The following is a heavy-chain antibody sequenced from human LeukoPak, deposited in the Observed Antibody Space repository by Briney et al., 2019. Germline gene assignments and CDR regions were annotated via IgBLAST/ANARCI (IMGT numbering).Heavy chain of an antibody. CDR2: INHSGST. V-gene: IGHV4-34*01. CDR1: GGSLSGYY. CDR3: ARGLPYSDSSGYGHFDY. D-gene: IGHD3-22*01. Sequence: SETLSLTCAVYGGSLSGYYWSWIRQPPGKGLEWIGEINHSGSTNYNPSLKSRVTISVDTSKNQFSLKLSSVTAADTAVYYCARGLPYSDSSGYGHFDYWGQGTLVTVSS. J-gene: IGHJ4*02.